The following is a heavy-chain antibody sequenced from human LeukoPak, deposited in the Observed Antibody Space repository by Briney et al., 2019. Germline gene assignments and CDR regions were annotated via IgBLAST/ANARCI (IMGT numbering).Heavy chain of an antibody. J-gene: IGHJ5*02. V-gene: IGHV4-59*02. CDR3: ARGGITMVRGVTHPGRKFDP. CDR1: GGSVRSYY. Sequence: SETLSLTCTVSGGSVRSYYWSWIRQSPGKGLEWIAYIYSSGTTNYIPSFKNRVTISIDAPKNQLSLEVTSVTAADTAVYYCARGGITMVRGVTHPGRKFDPWGQGTLVTVSS. D-gene: IGHD3-10*01. CDR2: IYSSGTT.